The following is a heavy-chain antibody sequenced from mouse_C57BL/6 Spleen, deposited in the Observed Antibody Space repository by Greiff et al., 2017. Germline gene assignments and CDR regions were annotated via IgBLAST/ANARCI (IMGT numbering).Heavy chain of an antibody. J-gene: IGHJ2*01. Sequence: VQLQQSGAELVRPGASVKLSCKASGYTFTDYYINWVKQRPGQGLEWIARIYPGSGNTYYNEKFKGKATLTAEKSSSTAYMQLSSLTSEDSAVYFCARDYDYDLGSLWGQGTTLTVSS. CDR1: GYTFTDYY. D-gene: IGHD2-4*01. CDR2: IYPGSGNT. CDR3: ARDYDYDLGSL. V-gene: IGHV1-76*01.